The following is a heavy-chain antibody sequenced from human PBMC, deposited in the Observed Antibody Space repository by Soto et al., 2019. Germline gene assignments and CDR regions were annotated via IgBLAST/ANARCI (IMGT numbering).Heavy chain of an antibody. J-gene: IGHJ6*03. Sequence: QVQLVESGGGVVQPGTSLRISCAASGFTFSSYVMQWVRQAPGKGLEWVAVTSYDGRKKYHADSVEDRFTISRDNSKNTFYLKMHSLGAEDTAVYYWGRGVYGRGGDGAPLHEMAVGGKGPTVTFSS. CDR3: GRGVYGRGGDGAPLHEMAV. CDR2: TSYDGRKK. V-gene: IGHV3-30*04. D-gene: IGHD2-8*01. CDR1: GFTFSSYV.